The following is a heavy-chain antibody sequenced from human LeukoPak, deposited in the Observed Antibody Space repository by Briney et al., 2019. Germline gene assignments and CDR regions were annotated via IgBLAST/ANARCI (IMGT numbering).Heavy chain of an antibody. CDR2: IYHSGTT. V-gene: IGHV4-38-2*02. D-gene: IGHD1-26*01. CDR1: AYSISNGFL. CDR3: TRLSHVAGAPKVTWFDP. Sequence: PSETLSLTCTVSAYSISNGFLWGWIRQPPGKGLEWIGNIYHSGTTYYNPSLKSRVTMSVDTSKNQFSLKLSAVTAADTAVYYCTRLSHVAGAPKVTWFDPWGQGTLVTVSS. J-gene: IGHJ5*02.